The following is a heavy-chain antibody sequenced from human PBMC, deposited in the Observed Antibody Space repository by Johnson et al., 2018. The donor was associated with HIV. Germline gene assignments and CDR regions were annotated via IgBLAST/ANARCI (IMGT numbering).Heavy chain of an antibody. CDR2: INWNGGST. J-gene: IGHJ3*02. D-gene: IGHD3-22*01. V-gene: IGHV3-20*04. CDR3: ARDPTDPSMIVVGPDAFDI. CDR1: GFTFSSYA. Sequence: VQLVESGGGVVQPGRSLRLSCAASGFTFSSYAMHWVRQAPGKGLEWVSGINWNGGSTGYADSVKGQFTISRDNAKSSLYLQMNSLRAEDTALYYCARDPTDPSMIVVGPDAFDIWGQGTMVTVSS.